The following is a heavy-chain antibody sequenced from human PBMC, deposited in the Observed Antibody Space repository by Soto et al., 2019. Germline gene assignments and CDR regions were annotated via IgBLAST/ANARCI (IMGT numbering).Heavy chain of an antibody. CDR2: ISASGGNT. CDR1: GFTFRSYA. V-gene: IGHV3-23*01. D-gene: IGHD3-10*01. J-gene: IGHJ6*02. Sequence: PGWSLRLSCVGSGFTFRSYAMAWVRQAAGKGLEWVSGISASGGNTHYADSVKGRFTISRDSSKNTLYLQMDSLRPDDTAVYRCAKHFSIAYYYPLDYGMDFCGLGSTVTVSS. CDR3: AKHFSIAYYYPLDYGMDF.